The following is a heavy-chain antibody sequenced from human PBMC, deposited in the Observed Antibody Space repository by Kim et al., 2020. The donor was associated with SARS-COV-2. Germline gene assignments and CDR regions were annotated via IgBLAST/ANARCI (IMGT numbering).Heavy chain of an antibody. D-gene: IGHD2-15*01. V-gene: IGHV3-7*01. Sequence: VDSVKGRFTISRDNAKNSLYLQMNSLRAEDTAVYYCARDRCSGGSCYAGYWGQGTLVTVSS. J-gene: IGHJ4*02. CDR3: ARDRCSGGSCYAGY.